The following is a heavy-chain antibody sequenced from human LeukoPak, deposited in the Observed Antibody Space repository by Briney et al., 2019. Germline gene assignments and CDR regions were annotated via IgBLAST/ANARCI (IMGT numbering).Heavy chain of an antibody. J-gene: IGHJ4*02. CDR1: GFTFSNYG. Sequence: GGSLRLSCAASGFTFSNYGMHWVRQAPGKGLEWVAVISYDGSNKYYADSVKGRFTISRDNSKNTLYLQMNSLRAEDTAVYYCARPLDYWGQGTLVTVSS. CDR3: ARPLDY. V-gene: IGHV3-30*19. CDR2: ISYDGSNK.